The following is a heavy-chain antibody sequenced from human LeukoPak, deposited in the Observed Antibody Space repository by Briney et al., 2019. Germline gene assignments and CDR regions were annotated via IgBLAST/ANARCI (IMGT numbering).Heavy chain of an antibody. D-gene: IGHD2-2*02. Sequence: PSETLSLTCTVSGGSISSYYWSWIRQPPGKGLEWIGYIYYSGSTYYNPSLKSRVTISVDTSKNQFSLKLSSVTAADTAVYYCARDRSYCSSTSCYTRWFDPWGQGTLVTVSS. J-gene: IGHJ5*02. V-gene: IGHV4-30-4*08. CDR3: ARDRSYCSSTSCYTRWFDP. CDR2: IYYSGST. CDR1: GGSISSYY.